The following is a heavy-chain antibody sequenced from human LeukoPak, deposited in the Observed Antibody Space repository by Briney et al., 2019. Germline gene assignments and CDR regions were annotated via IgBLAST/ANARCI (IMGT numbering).Heavy chain of an antibody. V-gene: IGHV3-15*01. CDR3: TTDGTFGGVIVDY. CDR2: IKSKTDGGTT. D-gene: IGHD3-16*02. CDR1: GFTFSSYG. Sequence: GGSLRLSCAASGFTFSSYGMHWVHQAPGKGLEWVGRIKSKTDGGTTDYAAPVKGRFTISRDDSKNTLYLQMNSLKTEDTAVYYCTTDGTFGGVIVDYWGQGTLVTVSS. J-gene: IGHJ4*02.